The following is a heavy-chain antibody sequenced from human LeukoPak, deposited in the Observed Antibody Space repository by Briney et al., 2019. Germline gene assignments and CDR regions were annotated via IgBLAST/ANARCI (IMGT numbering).Heavy chain of an antibody. V-gene: IGHV1-18*01. CDR1: GYTFTSYG. Sequence: ASVKVSCKASGYTFTSYGISWVRQAPGRGLEWMGWISAYNGNTNYAQKLQGRVTMTTDTSTSTAYMEPRSLRSDDTAVYYCARDRCSSTSCPNWFDPWGQGTLVTVSS. CDR2: ISAYNGNT. CDR3: ARDRCSSTSCPNWFDP. D-gene: IGHD2-2*01. J-gene: IGHJ5*02.